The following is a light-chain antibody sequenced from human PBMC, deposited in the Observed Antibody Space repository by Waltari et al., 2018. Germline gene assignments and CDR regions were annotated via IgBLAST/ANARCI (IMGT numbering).Light chain of an antibody. CDR1: ALPKNY. Sequence: SYELTQPPSVSVSPGQTARITCSGDALPKNYVYWYQQKSGQAPVLVIYEDTERPPGIPERFSGSSSGTMATLTISGAQVEDEADYYCYSGDDSGNQEVFGGGTKLTVL. V-gene: IGLV3-10*01. J-gene: IGLJ2*01. CDR2: EDT. CDR3: YSGDDSGNQEV.